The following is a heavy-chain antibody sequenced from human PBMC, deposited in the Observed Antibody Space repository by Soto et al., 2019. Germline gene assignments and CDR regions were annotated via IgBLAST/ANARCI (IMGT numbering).Heavy chain of an antibody. CDR2: ISSSSSHT. V-gene: IGHV3-11*06. CDR1: GFTSSDYY. CDR3: GRAEGGYYGMDV. J-gene: IGHJ6*02. Sequence: GGSLTPSCAASGFTSSDYYMSWIRQAPGKGVEWVSYISSSSSHTHYADSVKGRFTISRDNAKNSLYLQMNSLRAEDTAVYYCGRAEGGYYGMDVWGQGTTVTVSS.